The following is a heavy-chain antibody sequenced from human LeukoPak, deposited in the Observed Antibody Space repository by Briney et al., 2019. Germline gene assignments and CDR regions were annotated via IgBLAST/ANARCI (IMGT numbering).Heavy chain of an antibody. D-gene: IGHD7-27*01. CDR1: GLTFSSSW. CDR3: TKDPPLTGGVYSAY. CDR2: IKSKVDGGTI. V-gene: IGHV3-15*07. J-gene: IGHJ4*02. Sequence: PGGSLRLSCAVSGLTFSSSWMDWVRQAPGKGLEWVGRIKSKVDGGTIDYAAPVKGRFTISRDDSKNTLYLHMNGLKTEDTAVYYCTKDPPLTGGVYSAYWGQGTLVTVSS.